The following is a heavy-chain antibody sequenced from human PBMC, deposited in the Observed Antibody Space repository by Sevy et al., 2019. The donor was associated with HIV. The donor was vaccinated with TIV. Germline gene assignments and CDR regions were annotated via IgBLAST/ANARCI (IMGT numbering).Heavy chain of an antibody. D-gene: IGHD7-27*01. CDR1: GFTFSSYA. CDR2: ISYDGSNK. CDR3: ARDKDDGELDY. V-gene: IGHV3-30-3*01. Sequence: GGSLRLSCAASGFTFSSYAMHWVRQAPGKGLEWGAVISYDGSNKYYADSVKGRFTISRDNSKNTLYLQMNSLRAEDTAVYYCARDKDDGELDYWGQGTLVTVSS. J-gene: IGHJ4*02.